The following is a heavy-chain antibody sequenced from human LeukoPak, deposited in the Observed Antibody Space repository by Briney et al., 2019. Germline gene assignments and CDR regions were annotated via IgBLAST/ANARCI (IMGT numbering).Heavy chain of an antibody. CDR1: GFTFNLFW. J-gene: IGHJ4*02. CDR3: ARGLYYFDS. Sequence: GGSLRLSCAASGFTFNLFWMTWVRQAPGKGLEWVANIKHDGSEKYYLDSVKGRFTISRDNANNSLFLQMNSLRAEDTALYYCARGLYYFDSWGQGTLVTVSS. V-gene: IGHV3-7*01. CDR2: IKHDGSEK.